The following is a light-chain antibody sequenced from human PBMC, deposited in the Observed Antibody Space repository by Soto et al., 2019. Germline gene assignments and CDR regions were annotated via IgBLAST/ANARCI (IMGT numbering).Light chain of an antibody. CDR3: AAWDDSVNGYV. CDR1: SSNIGTNA. V-gene: IGLV1-44*01. J-gene: IGLJ1*01. Sequence: QSVLTQPPSASGTHGQRVTISCSGGSSNIGTNAVNWYQQLPGTAPKLLIYNNNQRPSGVPDRFSGSKSGTSASLAISGLKSEDEGDYYCAAWDDSVNGYVFGTGTKLTVL. CDR2: NNN.